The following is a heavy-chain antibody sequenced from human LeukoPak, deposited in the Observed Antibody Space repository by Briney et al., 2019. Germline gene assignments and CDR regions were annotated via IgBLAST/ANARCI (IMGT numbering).Heavy chain of an antibody. Sequence: GGSLRLSCAASGFTFSSYGMHWVRQAPGKGLEWVAFIRYDGSNKYYGDSVKGRFIISRDNSKNTLYLQMNSLRAEDTAVYYCAKTRDILTGPCDYWGQGMLVTVSS. D-gene: IGHD3-9*01. J-gene: IGHJ4*02. V-gene: IGHV3-30*02. CDR3: AKTRDILTGPCDY. CDR1: GFTFSSYG. CDR2: IRYDGSNK.